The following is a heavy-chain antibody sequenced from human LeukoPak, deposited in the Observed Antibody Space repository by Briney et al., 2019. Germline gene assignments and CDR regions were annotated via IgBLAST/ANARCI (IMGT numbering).Heavy chain of an antibody. CDR1: GYIFTDYY. D-gene: IGHD3-22*01. CDR2: INPSVGGA. CDR3: ARVSGGSGDYRFDY. V-gene: IGHV1-46*01. J-gene: IGHJ4*02. Sequence: ASVTVSCKASGYIFTDYYIHRVRQAPGQGLEWMGIINPSVGGATYAQKFQGRVTMTRDTSASTVYMEVSSLRSEDTAVYFCARVSGGSGDYRFDYWGQGTLVTVPS.